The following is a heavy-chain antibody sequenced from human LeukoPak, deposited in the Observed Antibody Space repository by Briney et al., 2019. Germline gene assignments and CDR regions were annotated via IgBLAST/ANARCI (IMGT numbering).Heavy chain of an antibody. D-gene: IGHD5-12*01. CDR2: INPNSGAT. V-gene: IGHV1-2*02. Sequence: ASVKVSCKASGYTFTGYYMHWVRQAPGQGLEWMGWINPNSGATNNAQKFQGRVTVSRDRSISTVYMELNELRSDDTAVYYCARSEITTIPNFDYWGQGSLVTVSS. CDR1: GYTFTGYY. CDR3: ARSEITTIPNFDY. J-gene: IGHJ4*02.